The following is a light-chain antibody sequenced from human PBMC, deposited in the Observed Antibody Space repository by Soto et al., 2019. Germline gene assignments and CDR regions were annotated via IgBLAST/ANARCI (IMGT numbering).Light chain of an antibody. CDR3: QSYHRGNVV. Sequence: NFMLTQPHSVSESPGKTVTISCTRSSGSIASNYVQWYQQRPGSAPTPVIYEDNERPSGVPDRFSGSIDSSSNSASLNISGLKTDDDAAYYCQSYHRGNVVFGGGTKLTVL. V-gene: IGLV6-57*04. CDR1: SGSIASNY. CDR2: EDN. J-gene: IGLJ2*01.